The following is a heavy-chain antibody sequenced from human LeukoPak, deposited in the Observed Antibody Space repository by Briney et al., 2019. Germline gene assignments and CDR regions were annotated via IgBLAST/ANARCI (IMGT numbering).Heavy chain of an antibody. V-gene: IGHV1-2*02. J-gene: IGHJ5*02. CDR3: ARVRSRVVGVVPNWFDP. CDR2: INPNSGDK. Sequence: GASVKVSCKTSGFTFTGYYIHWVRQAPGQGLEWMGWINPNSGDKKYAQKFQGRVTMTRDTSISTAYMALSRLRSDDTAVYYCARVRSRVVGVVPNWFDPWGQGTLVTVSS. CDR1: GFTFTGYY. D-gene: IGHD3-3*01.